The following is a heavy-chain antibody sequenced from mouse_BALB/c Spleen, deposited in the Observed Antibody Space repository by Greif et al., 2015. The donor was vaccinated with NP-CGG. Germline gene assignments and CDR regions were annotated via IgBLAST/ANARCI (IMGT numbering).Heavy chain of an antibody. CDR2: ISDGGSYT. CDR1: GFTFSDYY. D-gene: IGHD1-1*01. Sequence: EVQGVESGGGLVKPGGSLKLSCAASGFTFSDYYMYWVRQTPEKRLEWVATISDGGSYTYYPDSVKGRFTISRDNAKNNLYLQMSSLKSEDTAMYYCARDQNYGSSYVGFAYWGQGTLVTVSA. CDR3: ARDQNYGSSYVGFAY. J-gene: IGHJ3*01. V-gene: IGHV5-4*02.